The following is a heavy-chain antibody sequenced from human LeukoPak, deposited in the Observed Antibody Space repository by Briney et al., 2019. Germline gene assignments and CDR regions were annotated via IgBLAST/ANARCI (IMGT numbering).Heavy chain of an antibody. CDR3: ARVSTMVRGTRDSWFDP. Sequence: SETLSLTCTVSGGSISSYYWGWIRQPPGKGLEWIGSIYHSGSTYYNPSLKSRVTISVDTSKNQFSLKLSSVTAADTAVYYCARVSTMVRGTRDSWFDPWGQGTLVTVSS. CDR2: IYHSGST. CDR1: GGSISSYY. V-gene: IGHV4-38-2*02. J-gene: IGHJ5*02. D-gene: IGHD3-10*01.